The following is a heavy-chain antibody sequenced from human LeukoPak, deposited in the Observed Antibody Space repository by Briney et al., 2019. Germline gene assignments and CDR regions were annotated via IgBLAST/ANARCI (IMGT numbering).Heavy chain of an antibody. CDR3: ARSRGPGSHWFDP. CDR2: LSDTT. Sequence: GGSLRLSCAASGFTFSNYALSWVRQAPGEGLEWVSTLSDTTYYADSVEGRFTISRDNSKNTLYLQMNSLRVDDTAVYFCARSRGPGSHWFDPWAREPWSLSPQ. CDR1: GFTFSNYA. J-gene: IGHJ5*02. D-gene: IGHD3-10*01. V-gene: IGHV3-23*01.